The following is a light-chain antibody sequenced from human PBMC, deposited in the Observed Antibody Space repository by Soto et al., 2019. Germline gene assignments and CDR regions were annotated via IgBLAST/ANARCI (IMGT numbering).Light chain of an antibody. V-gene: IGKV3-11*01. CDR3: QQRSNWPHGLT. CDR1: QSLGRY. Sequence: DILLTQSPYTLALSPGESATLSCRAGQSLGRYLAWYQQKPGQAPRLLIYGASTRATGIPDRLSGSGSGTHFTLTISRLEPGDFAVYYCQQRSNWPHGLTFGPGTKVDIK. CDR2: GAS. J-gene: IGKJ3*01.